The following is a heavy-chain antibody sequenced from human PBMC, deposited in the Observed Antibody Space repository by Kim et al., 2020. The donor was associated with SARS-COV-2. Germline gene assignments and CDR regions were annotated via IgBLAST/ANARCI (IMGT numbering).Heavy chain of an antibody. D-gene: IGHD5-18*01. V-gene: IGHV4-34*01. Sequence: SETLSLTCAVYGGSFSGYYWSWIRQPPGKGLEWIGEINHSGSTNYNPSLKSRVTISVDTSKNQFSLKLSSVTAADTAVYYCAREGYSYGTRYYFDYWGQG. CDR2: INHSGST. CDR1: GGSFSGYY. CDR3: AREGYSYGTRYYFDY. J-gene: IGHJ4*02.